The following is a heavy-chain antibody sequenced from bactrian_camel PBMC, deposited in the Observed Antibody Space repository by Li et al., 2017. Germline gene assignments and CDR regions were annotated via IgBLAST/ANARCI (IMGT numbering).Heavy chain of an antibody. CDR2: VRHNGAT. CDR1: GHADCWYD. CDR3: VKDRIGVSWSVDY. V-gene: IGHV3S55*01. J-gene: IGHJ4*01. D-gene: IGHD6*01. Sequence: HVQLVESGGGSGQAGGSLRLSCAVAGHADCWYDMRWYRQVPGKEREFVSEVRHNGATRYADSVKGRFTISRDNAKNTVYLQMNSLKPEDTAVYYCVKDRIGVSWSVDYWGPGTQVTFS.